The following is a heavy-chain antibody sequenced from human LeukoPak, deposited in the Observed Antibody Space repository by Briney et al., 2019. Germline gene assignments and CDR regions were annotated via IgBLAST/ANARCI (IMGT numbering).Heavy chain of an antibody. J-gene: IGHJ4*02. CDR3: ARDTGYFGPGGFDL. CDR1: GGSISDYY. Sequence: SETLSLTCTVSGGSISDYYWSWIRQPAGKGLEWIGRIYPSGSTNYSPSLKSRFTMSVDTSKNQFSLRLSSVTAADTAVYYCARDTGYFGPGGFDLWGQGTLVTVSS. CDR2: IYPSGST. V-gene: IGHV4-4*07. D-gene: IGHD3-10*01.